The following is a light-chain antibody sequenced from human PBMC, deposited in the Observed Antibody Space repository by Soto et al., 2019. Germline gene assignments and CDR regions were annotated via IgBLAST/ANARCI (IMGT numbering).Light chain of an antibody. Sequence: QSALTQPASVSGSPGQSITISCTGTSSDVGDYNYVSWYQQPPGKAPKLMIYDVSHRPSGVSSRFSGSKSGNTASLTISGLQAEDEADYYCASYTDSTIVMFGGGTKLTVL. V-gene: IGLV2-14*01. CDR2: DVS. J-gene: IGLJ3*02. CDR3: ASYTDSTIVM. CDR1: SSDVGDYNY.